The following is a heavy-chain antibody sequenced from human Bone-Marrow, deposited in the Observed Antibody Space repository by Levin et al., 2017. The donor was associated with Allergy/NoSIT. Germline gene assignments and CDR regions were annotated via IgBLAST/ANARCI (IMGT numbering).Heavy chain of an antibody. D-gene: IGHD3-10*01. V-gene: IGHV3-11*01. CDR1: GFTFPDYY. CDR2: TRSRGSTV. Sequence: GGSLRLSCVASGFTFPDYYMGWVRQAPGKGLEWISYTRSRGSTVYYADSVKGRFTVSRDNAENTLYVQMNSLRVEDTAVYYCARVRGSDVSTANYYYYGMDVWGQGTTVVVS. CDR3: ARVRGSDVSTANYYYYGMDV. J-gene: IGHJ6*02.